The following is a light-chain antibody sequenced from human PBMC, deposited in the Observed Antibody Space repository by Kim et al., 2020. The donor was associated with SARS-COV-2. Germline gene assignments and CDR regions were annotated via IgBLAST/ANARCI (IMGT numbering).Light chain of an antibody. CDR1: GSVVGGYDY. V-gene: IGLV2-11*01. J-gene: IGLJ3*02. Sequence: GQSVSISCTGAGSVVGGYDYVSWYQHNPGKAPKLMIYDVSKRPSGVPDRFSGSKSGNTASLTISGLQAEDEADYYCCSYAGTYTWVFGGGTQLTVL. CDR2: DVS. CDR3: CSYAGTYTWV.